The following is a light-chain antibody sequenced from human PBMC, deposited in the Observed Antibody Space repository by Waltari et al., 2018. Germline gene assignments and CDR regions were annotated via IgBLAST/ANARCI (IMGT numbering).Light chain of an antibody. Sequence: EIVLTQSPATLSLSPGESATLSCRASQSIDIYLAWYQQRPGQAPRLLISDASYRATGIPARFRGSGSGTDFTLTISSLEPEDFAVYSCQQRSRWPLTFGGGTKVE. CDR1: QSIDIY. CDR3: QQRSRWPLT. J-gene: IGKJ4*01. V-gene: IGKV3-11*01. CDR2: DAS.